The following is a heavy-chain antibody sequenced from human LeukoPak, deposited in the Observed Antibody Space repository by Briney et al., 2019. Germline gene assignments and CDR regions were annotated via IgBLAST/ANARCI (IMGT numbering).Heavy chain of an antibody. V-gene: IGHV1-18*01. Sequence: ASVKVSCKASGYTFTGYGISWVRQAPGQGLEWMGWISAYNGNTNYAQKLQGRGTMTTDTSTSTAYMELRSLISDDTALYSCARDYEDFWSGPNPYFDYWGQGTLVTVSS. D-gene: IGHD3-3*01. CDR2: ISAYNGNT. J-gene: IGHJ4*02. CDR1: GYTFTGYG. CDR3: ARDYEDFWSGPNPYFDY.